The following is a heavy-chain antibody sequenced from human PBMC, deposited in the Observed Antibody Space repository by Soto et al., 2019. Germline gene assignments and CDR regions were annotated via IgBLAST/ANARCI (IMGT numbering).Heavy chain of an antibody. Sequence: TSETLSLTCTVSGGSISSYYWSWIRQPPGKGLEWIGYIYYSGSTNYNPSLKSRVTISVDTSKNQFSLKLSSVTAADTAVYYCARGRITMVRGVMNWFDPWGQGTLVTV. J-gene: IGHJ5*02. D-gene: IGHD3-10*01. CDR2: IYYSGST. CDR3: ARGRITMVRGVMNWFDP. V-gene: IGHV4-59*01. CDR1: GGSISSYY.